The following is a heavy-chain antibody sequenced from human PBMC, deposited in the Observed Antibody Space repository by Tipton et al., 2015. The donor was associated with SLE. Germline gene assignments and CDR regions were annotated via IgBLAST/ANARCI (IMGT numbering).Heavy chain of an antibody. J-gene: IGHJ4*02. Sequence: TLSLTCTVSGGSISGYYWNWIRQPPGKGLEWIGYIYYSGSTNYNPSLKSRVTISVDTSKNQFSLKLGSVTAADTAVYYCARLTSSSWYSFDYWGQGTLVTVSS. V-gene: IGHV4-59*08. CDR2: IYYSGST. D-gene: IGHD6-13*01. CDR1: GGSISGYY. CDR3: ARLTSSSWYSFDY.